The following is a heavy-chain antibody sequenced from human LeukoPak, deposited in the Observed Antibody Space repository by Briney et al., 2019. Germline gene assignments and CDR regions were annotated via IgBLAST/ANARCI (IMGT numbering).Heavy chain of an antibody. Sequence: GGSLRLTCAASGFTFTTYWMHWVRQAPGKGLVWVARINIDGTTTYYADYAKGRFTISRDNAKNTVSLEMSSLRDDDTAVYHCVRAGASGTYGQFDAWGQGALVTVSS. D-gene: IGHD3-10*01. CDR2: INIDGTTT. CDR3: VRAGASGTYGQFDA. CDR1: GFTFTTYW. V-gene: IGHV3-74*01. J-gene: IGHJ5*02.